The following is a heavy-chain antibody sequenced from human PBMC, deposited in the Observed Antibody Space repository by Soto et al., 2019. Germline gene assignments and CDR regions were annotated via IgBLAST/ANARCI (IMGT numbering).Heavy chain of an antibody. CDR3: ARSGEWLRLGWFDP. CDR2: IWYDGSNK. J-gene: IGHJ5*02. CDR1: GFTFSSYG. V-gene: IGHV3-33*01. Sequence: QVQLVESGGGVVQPGRSLRLSCAASGFTFSSYGMHWVRQAPGKGLEWVAVIWYDGSNKYYADSVKGRFTISRDNSKNTLYLQMNSLRPEDTAVYYCARSGEWLRLGWFDPWGQGTLVTVSS. D-gene: IGHD6-19*01.